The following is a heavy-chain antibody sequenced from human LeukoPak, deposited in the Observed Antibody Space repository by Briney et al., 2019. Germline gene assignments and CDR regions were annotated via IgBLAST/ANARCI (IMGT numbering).Heavy chain of an antibody. V-gene: IGHV4-39*01. CDR3: TRHTRGNNQLLADY. Sequence: SETLSLTGTVSGGSISGSNNYWGWIRHPPGKGLEWIGSIYYSGSTYDSPSLKSRVTISVDTSKNQLSLQLTSVTAADTAVYYCTRHTRGNNQLLADYWGQGTLVTVSS. CDR2: IYYSGST. D-gene: IGHD2-2*01. J-gene: IGHJ4*02. CDR1: GGSISGSNNY.